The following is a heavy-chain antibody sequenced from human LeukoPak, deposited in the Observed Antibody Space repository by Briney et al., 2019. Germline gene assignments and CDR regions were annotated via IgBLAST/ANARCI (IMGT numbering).Heavy chain of an antibody. Sequence: SETLSLTCAASSLTNGYHWGWIRQSPGKGLEWIGSVYRSGTTYYNPSLTTRVDISIDTSKKQFSLKLSSVTAADTAVYYCARDKSLFYVDSSGYYQARDFDYWGQGILVTVSP. V-gene: IGHV4-38-2*02. CDR2: VYRSGTT. D-gene: IGHD3-22*01. J-gene: IGHJ4*02. CDR3: ARDKSLFYVDSSGYYQARDFDY. CDR1: SLTNGYH.